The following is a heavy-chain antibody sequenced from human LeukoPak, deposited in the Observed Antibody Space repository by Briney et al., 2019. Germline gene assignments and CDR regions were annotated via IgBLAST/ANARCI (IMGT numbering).Heavy chain of an antibody. CDR3: ARGGQSRFDS. J-gene: IGHJ4*02. CDR2: MKEDGTDE. CDR1: GFTFSSYG. Sequence: GGSLRLSCAASGFTFSSYGMHWVRQAPGKGLEWVAKMKEDGTDESYVDSVKGRFTISRENAKNSLYLQMNSLRAEDTAVYYCARGGQSRFDSWGQGTLVTVSS. V-gene: IGHV3-7*01. D-gene: IGHD2-15*01.